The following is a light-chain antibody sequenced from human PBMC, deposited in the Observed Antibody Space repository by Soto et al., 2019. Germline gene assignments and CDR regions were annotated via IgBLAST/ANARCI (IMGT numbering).Light chain of an antibody. CDR2: DAS. V-gene: IGKV3-15*01. J-gene: IGKJ2*01. CDR3: QQYGSSPL. Sequence: EIVMTQSPATLSVSPGERATLSCRASQSAGNNLAWYQQKPGQAPRLLIYDASTRATGIPARFSGSGSGAEFTLTISSLQSEDFAVYYCQQYGSSPLFGQGTKLEIK. CDR1: QSAGNN.